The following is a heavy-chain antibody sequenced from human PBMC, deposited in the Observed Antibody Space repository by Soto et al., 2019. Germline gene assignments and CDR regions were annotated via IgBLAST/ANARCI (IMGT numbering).Heavy chain of an antibody. D-gene: IGHD6-19*01. J-gene: IGHJ5*02. Sequence: QITLKESGPTLVKPTQPLTLTCTFSGFSLSTTGVGVRWIRQPPGKALEWLALIYWDDDKRYSPSLKSMLTITKDTSKNQVVLTMTDMDPVDTATYYCAHRGRSSGWYWFDPWGQGTLVTVSS. CDR1: GFSLSTTGVG. V-gene: IGHV2-5*02. CDR3: AHRGRSSGWYWFDP. CDR2: IYWDDDK.